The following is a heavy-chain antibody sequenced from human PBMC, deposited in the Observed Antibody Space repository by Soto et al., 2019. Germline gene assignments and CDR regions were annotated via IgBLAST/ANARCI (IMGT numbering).Heavy chain of an antibody. V-gene: IGHV1-69*01. D-gene: IGHD4-17*01. Sequence: QVQLVQSGAEVKKPGSSVKVSCKASGGTFSSYAISWVRQAPGQGLQWMGGIIPIFGTANYSLKFQGSVTITGDESTSTAYMELSSLRSEDTGVYYCALKHDYGGNLNWFDPSGQGTLVTVSS. J-gene: IGHJ5*02. CDR3: ALKHDYGGNLNWFDP. CDR2: IIPIFGTA. CDR1: GGTFSSYA.